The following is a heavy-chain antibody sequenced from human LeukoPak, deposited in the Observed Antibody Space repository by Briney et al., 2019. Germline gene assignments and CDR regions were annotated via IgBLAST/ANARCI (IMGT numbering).Heavy chain of an antibody. V-gene: IGHV4-59*12. CDR3: AGRDYSSGFYFFDY. J-gene: IGHJ4*02. Sequence: KPSETLSLTCTVSGGSISSYYWSWIRQPPGKGLEWIGDIYYSGSTNYNPSLKSRVTTSIDTSKNQFSLKLSSVTAADTAVYYCAGRDYSSGFYFFDYWGQGTLVTVSS. CDR1: GGSISSYY. D-gene: IGHD3-22*01. CDR2: IYYSGST.